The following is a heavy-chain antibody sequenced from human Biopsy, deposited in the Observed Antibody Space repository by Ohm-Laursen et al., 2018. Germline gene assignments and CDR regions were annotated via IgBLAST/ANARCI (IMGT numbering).Heavy chain of an antibody. Sequence: SDTLSLTCSVSGGSLSNFYWSWIRQPAGKGLEWIGSIFYRGSTHYKPSLKSRVNISVDTSKNQFSLKLNSVTAADTAVYYCGRREVVITHDAFDTWGQGTMVTVSS. CDR1: GGSLSNFY. D-gene: IGHD3-22*01. CDR2: IFYRGST. V-gene: IGHV4-59*08. J-gene: IGHJ3*02. CDR3: GRREVVITHDAFDT.